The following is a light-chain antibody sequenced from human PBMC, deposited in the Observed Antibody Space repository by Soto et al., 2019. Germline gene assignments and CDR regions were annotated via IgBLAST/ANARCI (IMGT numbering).Light chain of an antibody. CDR2: DVS. CDR3: CSHLATYLYV. CDR1: SSDVGGYNY. V-gene: IGLV2-11*01. Sequence: QSVLTQPRSVSGSPGQSVTISCTGTSSDVGGYNYVSWYQQHPGKAPKLMIYDVSKRPSGVPDRFSGFKSGNTASLTISGLQAEDVAVYACCSHLATYLYVFVTGTK. J-gene: IGLJ1*01.